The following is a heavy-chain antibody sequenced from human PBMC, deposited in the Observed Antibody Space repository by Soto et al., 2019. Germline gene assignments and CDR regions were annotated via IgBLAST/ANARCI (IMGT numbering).Heavy chain of an antibody. J-gene: IGHJ3*02. V-gene: IGHV1-3*01. Sequence: QAQLVQSGAEMKKPGASVKVSCKATGYTFRAYTMNWVRQAPGQSLEWMGWINAGSGNTKYSQNFQGRVSITRVTSASTVYMELTGLTSEDTAVYYCARDTETLGPRANDALDIWCQGTMVTVSS. CDR2: INAGSGNT. D-gene: IGHD3-3*02. CDR1: GYTFRAYT. CDR3: ARDTETLGPRANDALDI.